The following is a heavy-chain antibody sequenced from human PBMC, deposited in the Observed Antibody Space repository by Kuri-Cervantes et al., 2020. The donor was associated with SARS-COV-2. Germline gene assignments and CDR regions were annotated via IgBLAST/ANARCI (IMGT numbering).Heavy chain of an antibody. Sequence: GSLRLSCTVSGGSISSSSYCWGWIRQPPGKGLEWIGSIHYSGSTYYNPSLKSRVTISVDTSKNQFSLKLSSVTAADTAVYYCAREAYSIAVAGVGPDYYYGMDVWGQGTTVTVSS. J-gene: IGHJ6*02. CDR3: AREAYSIAVAGVGPDYYYGMDV. V-gene: IGHV4-39*02. D-gene: IGHD6-19*01. CDR1: GGSISSSSYC. CDR2: IHYSGST.